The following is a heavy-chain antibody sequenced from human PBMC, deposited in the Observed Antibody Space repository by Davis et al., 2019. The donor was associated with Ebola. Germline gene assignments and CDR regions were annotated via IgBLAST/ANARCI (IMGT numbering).Heavy chain of an antibody. CDR3: ARDQPPWQLVPSYNWFDP. J-gene: IGHJ5*02. V-gene: IGHV4-38-2*02. CDR1: GYSISSGYY. Sequence: PSETLSLTCTVSGYSISSGYYWGWIRQPPGKGLEWIGSIYHSGSTYYNPSLKSRVTISVDTSKNQFSLKLSSVTAADTAVYYCARDQPPWQLVPSYNWFDPWGQGTLVTVSS. D-gene: IGHD6-6*01. CDR2: IYHSGST.